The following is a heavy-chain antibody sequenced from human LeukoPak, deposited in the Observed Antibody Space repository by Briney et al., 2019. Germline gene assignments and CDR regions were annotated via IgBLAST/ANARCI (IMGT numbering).Heavy chain of an antibody. CDR3: AKRGVVIRLILVGFHKEAYYFDS. J-gene: IGHJ4*02. D-gene: IGHD3-10*01. Sequence: GGSLRLSCAASGFTFSRYAMSWVRQAPGKGLEWVSVIDSRGQGIHYADSVKGRFTISRDNSKNTLYLQMNSLRAEDTAVYFCAKRGVVIRLILVGFHKEAYYFDSWGQGALVIVSS. V-gene: IGHV3-23*01. CDR2: IDSRGQGI. CDR1: GFTFSRYA.